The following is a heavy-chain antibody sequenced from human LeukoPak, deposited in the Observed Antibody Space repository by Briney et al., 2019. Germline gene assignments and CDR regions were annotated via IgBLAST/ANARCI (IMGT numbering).Heavy chain of an antibody. J-gene: IGHJ6*03. Sequence: GGSLRLSCTASGFTVSSNYMSWVRQAPGKGLEWVSVIYSGGSTYYADSVKGRFTISRDNSKNPLYLQMNSLSAEDTAVYYCARDGTGYSSGWYLYMDVWGKGTTVTVSS. CDR3: ARDGTGYSSGWYLYMDV. CDR1: GFTVSSNY. CDR2: IYSGGST. D-gene: IGHD6-19*01. V-gene: IGHV3-53*01.